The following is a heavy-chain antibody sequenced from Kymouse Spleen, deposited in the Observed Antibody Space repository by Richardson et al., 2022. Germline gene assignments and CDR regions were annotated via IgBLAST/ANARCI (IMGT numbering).Heavy chain of an antibody. CDR1: GFTFSDYY. D-gene: IGHD3-10*01. CDR3: ARDEYYYGSGSSHYYYYGMDV. Sequence: QVQLVESGGGLVKPGGSLRLSCAASGFTFSDYYMSWIRQAPGKGLEWVSYISSSGSTIYYADSVKGRFTISRDNAKNSLYLQMNSLRAEDTAVYYCARDEYYYGSGSSHYYYYGMDVWGQGTTVTVSS. CDR2: ISSSGSTI. J-gene: IGHJ6*02. V-gene: IGHV3-11*01.